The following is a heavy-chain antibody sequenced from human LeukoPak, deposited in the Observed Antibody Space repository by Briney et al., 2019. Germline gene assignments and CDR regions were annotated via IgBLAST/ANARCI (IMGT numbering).Heavy chain of an antibody. D-gene: IGHD1-26*01. CDR3: VRDHLPVGSPENYFDS. V-gene: IGHV1-18*01. CDR2: ISPYNGAT. J-gene: IGHJ4*02. Sequence: ASVKVSCKGSGYIFPSNGLAWVRHAPGQGLEWMGWISPYNGATKYAQNFQDRLTLATDTSTSTAYMDLRSLRSDDTAVYYCVRDHLPVGSPENYFDSWGQGTLVTVSS. CDR1: GYIFPSNG.